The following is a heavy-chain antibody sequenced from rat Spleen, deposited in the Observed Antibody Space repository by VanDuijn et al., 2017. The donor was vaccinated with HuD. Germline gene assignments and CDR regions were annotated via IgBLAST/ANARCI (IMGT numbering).Heavy chain of an antibody. Sequence: EVQLVESGGGLVQPGRSLKLSCVASGFTFSDYYMAWVRQAPTKGLEWVAYISTGGDNTYYRDSVKGRFTISRDNAKSTLYLQMDSLRSEDTASYYCTRHHYDGYYHGPVFGVMDAWGRGASVTVSS. CDR1: GFTFSDYY. CDR3: TRHHYDGYYHGPVFGVMDA. D-gene: IGHD1-12*03. J-gene: IGHJ4*01. CDR2: ISTGGDNT. V-gene: IGHV5-25*01.